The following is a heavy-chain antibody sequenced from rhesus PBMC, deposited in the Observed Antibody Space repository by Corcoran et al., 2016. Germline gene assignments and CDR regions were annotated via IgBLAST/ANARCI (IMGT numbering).Heavy chain of an antibody. D-gene: IGHD4-29*01. Sequence: HVQLRESGPAVLKPSDTLSLTCAFSGDSISIPYWWSGVRQSPRTGLEWIGKFLGSAGSSASVPSLESRVPISQYTANHRFSLNLISVSAADNAIDYWARRFGTSFDYWGQGVLVTVSS. CDR3: ARRFGTSFDY. J-gene: IGHJ4*01. CDR2: FLGSAGSS. CDR1: GDSISIPYW. V-gene: IGHV4-93*01.